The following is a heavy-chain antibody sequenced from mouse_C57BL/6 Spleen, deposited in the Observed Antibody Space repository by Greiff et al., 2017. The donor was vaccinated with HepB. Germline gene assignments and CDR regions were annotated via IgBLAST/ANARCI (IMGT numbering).Heavy chain of an antibody. CDR3: ARSSPTWLAY. J-gene: IGHJ3*01. CDR1: GYAFSSSW. V-gene: IGHV1-82*01. D-gene: IGHD1-3*01. CDR2: IYPGDGDT. Sequence: QVQLKQSGPELVKPGASVKISCKASGYAFSSSWMNWVKQRPGKGLEWIGRIYPGDGDTNYNGKFKGKATLTADKSSSTAYMQLSSLTSEDSAVCFCARSSPTWLAYWGQGTRVTVSA.